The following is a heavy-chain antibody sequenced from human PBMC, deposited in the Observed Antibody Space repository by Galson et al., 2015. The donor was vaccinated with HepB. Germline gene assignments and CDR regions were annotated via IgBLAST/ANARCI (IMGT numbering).Heavy chain of an antibody. D-gene: IGHD3-16*02. V-gene: IGHV3-23*01. CDR3: ANGYDDIWGRYRSARDY. CDR1: GFSFSSYA. Sequence: SLRLSCAASGFSFSSYAMSWVRKAPGKGLEWVSVISDSGDSTYYADSVKGRFTISRDNSKKTLYLQMNSLRAQGTAVYYCANGYDDIWGRYRSARDYWGQGTLVAVSS. CDR2: ISDSGDST. J-gene: IGHJ4*02.